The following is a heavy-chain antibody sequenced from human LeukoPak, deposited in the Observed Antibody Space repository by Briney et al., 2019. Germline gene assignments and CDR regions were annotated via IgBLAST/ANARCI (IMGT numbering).Heavy chain of an antibody. CDR3: AKDPCSGGSCYVGWFDP. CDR2: ISGSGGST. V-gene: IGHV3-23*01. Sequence: PGGSLRLSCAASGFTFSSYAMSWVRQAPGKGLEWVPAISGSGGSTYYADSVKGRFTISRDNSKNTLYLQMNSLRAEDTAVYYCAKDPCSGGSCYVGWFDPWGQGTLVTVSS. J-gene: IGHJ5*02. D-gene: IGHD2-15*01. CDR1: GFTFSSYA.